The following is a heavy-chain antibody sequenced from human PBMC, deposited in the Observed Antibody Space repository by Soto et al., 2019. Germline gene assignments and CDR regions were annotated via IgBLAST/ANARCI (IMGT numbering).Heavy chain of an antibody. Sequence: EVQLVESGGGLVQPGGSLRPSCAASGFTFSTYWMSWVRQAPGKGLEWVANIKQDGSEKYYVDSVKGRFTISRDNAKNSLYLQMNSLRAEDTAVYYCAREDRGQWLVTYWYFDLWGRGTLVTVSS. CDR1: GFTFSTYW. V-gene: IGHV3-7*05. J-gene: IGHJ2*01. CDR3: AREDRGQWLVTYWYFDL. CDR2: IKQDGSEK. D-gene: IGHD6-19*01.